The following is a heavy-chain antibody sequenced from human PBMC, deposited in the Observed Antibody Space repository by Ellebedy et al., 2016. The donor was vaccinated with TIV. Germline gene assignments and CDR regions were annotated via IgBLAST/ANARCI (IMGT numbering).Heavy chain of an antibody. Sequence: PGGSLRLSCAASGFTFDDYAMHWVRQAPGKGPEWVSGISWNSGSIGYADSVKGRFTISRDNAKNSLYLQMNSLRAEDMALYYCAKGDSSGWSSFDYWGQGTLVTVSS. CDR2: ISWNSGSI. CDR1: GFTFDDYA. V-gene: IGHV3-9*03. CDR3: AKGDSSGWSSFDY. J-gene: IGHJ4*02. D-gene: IGHD6-19*01.